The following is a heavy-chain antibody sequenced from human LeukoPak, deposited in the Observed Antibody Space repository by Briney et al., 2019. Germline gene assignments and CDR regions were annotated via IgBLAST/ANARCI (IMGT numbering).Heavy chain of an antibody. CDR1: GGSISSSSYY. J-gene: IGHJ4*02. D-gene: IGHD1-26*01. CDR2: IYYSGST. Sequence: SETLSLTCTVSGGSISSSSYYWGWIRQPPGKGLEWIGSIYYSGSTYYNPSLKSRVTISVDTSKNQSSLKLSSVTAADTAVYYCARGTTRSYLIDYWGQGTLVTVSS. CDR3: ARGTTRSYLIDY. V-gene: IGHV4-39*01.